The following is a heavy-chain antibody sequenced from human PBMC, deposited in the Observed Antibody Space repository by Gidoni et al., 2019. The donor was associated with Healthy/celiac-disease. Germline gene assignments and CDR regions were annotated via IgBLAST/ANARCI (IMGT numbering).Heavy chain of an antibody. CDR2: IYSGGST. D-gene: IGHD4-17*01. CDR3: ARELTDYGGNSQGMDV. Sequence: EVQLVESGGGLVQPGGSLRLSCPASGFTVSSNYMSWVRQAPGKGLAWVSVIYSGGSTYYADSVKGRFTISRDNSKNTLYLQMNSLRAEDTAVYYCARELTDYGGNSQGMDVWGQGTTVTVSS. J-gene: IGHJ6*02. V-gene: IGHV3-66*01. CDR1: GFTVSSNY.